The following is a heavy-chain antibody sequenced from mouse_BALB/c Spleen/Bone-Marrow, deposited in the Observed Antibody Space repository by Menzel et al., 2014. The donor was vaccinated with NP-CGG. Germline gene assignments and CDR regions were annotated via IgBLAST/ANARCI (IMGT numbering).Heavy chain of an antibody. Sequence: QVQLQQSGAELVKPGASVKLSCKASGYTFTSYWMHWVKLRPGQGFEWIGEINPNNGGSNYNEKFKRKATLTVDKSSSTAYMQLSTLTSEDSAVYYCTRLFYGSSYYDMDNWGQRTSVTVSS. V-gene: IGHV1S81*02. J-gene: IGHJ4*01. D-gene: IGHD1-1*01. CDR2: INPNNGGS. CDR1: GYTFTSYW. CDR3: TRLFYGSSYYDMDN.